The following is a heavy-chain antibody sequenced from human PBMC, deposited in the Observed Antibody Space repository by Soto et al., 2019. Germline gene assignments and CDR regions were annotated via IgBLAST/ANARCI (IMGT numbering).Heavy chain of an antibody. V-gene: IGHV3-23*01. J-gene: IGHJ5*02. Sequence: WGSLRLCCAASGFTFRNYAMTWAREAPGRGREWVSRLLRRGRSAYYADSVRGGFTISSDTSANSVYLQMATLRDEATAIYYCAKHAISSDGIWLMDSWSQGT. CDR3: AKHAISSDGIWLMDS. CDR1: GFTFRNYA. D-gene: IGHD3-16*01. CDR2: LLRRGRSA.